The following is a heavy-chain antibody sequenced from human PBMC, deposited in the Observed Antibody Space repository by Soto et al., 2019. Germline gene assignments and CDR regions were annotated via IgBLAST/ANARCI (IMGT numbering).Heavy chain of an antibody. CDR1: GFSFGRYS. V-gene: IGHV3-21*01. Sequence: EEQVVESGGGLVEPGGSLRLSCAASGFSFGRYSMNWVRQAPGKGLEWVASISSGSSYINYADSVKGRFTISRDDAENSLSLQMNSLRGEDTAVYYCAKDLRSCVIRQCFASGYYYYGMNVWGQGTTVTVSS. J-gene: IGHJ6*02. D-gene: IGHD3-10*01. CDR2: ISSGSSYI. CDR3: AKDLRSCVIRQCFASGYYYYGMNV.